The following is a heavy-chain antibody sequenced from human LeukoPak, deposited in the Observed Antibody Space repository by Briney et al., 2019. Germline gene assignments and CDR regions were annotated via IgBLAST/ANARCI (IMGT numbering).Heavy chain of an antibody. Sequence: ASVKVSCKVSGYTLTELSMHWVRQAPGKGLEWMGGFDPEDGETIYAQKFQGRVTMTEDTSTDTAYMELSSLRSEDTAVYYCATDRYYYDSSGYYYTTNYDYWAREPWSPST. CDR2: FDPEDGET. D-gene: IGHD3-22*01. CDR1: GYTLTELS. V-gene: IGHV1-24*01. CDR3: ATDRYYYDSSGYYYTTNYDY. J-gene: IGHJ4*02.